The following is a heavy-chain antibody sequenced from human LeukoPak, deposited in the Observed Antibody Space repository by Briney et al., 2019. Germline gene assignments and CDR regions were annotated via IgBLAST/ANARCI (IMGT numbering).Heavy chain of an antibody. D-gene: IGHD2-2*01. CDR1: GGSLSGYY. Sequence: PSETLSLTCAVYGGSLSGYYWSWIRQPPGKGLEWIGEINHSGSTNYNPSLKSRVTISIDTSKNQFSLKLSSVTAADTAVYYCARGGDIVVVPAAARNYYYYMDVWGKGTTVTVSS. J-gene: IGHJ6*03. CDR3: ARGGDIVVVPAAARNYYYYMDV. V-gene: IGHV4-34*01. CDR2: INHSGST.